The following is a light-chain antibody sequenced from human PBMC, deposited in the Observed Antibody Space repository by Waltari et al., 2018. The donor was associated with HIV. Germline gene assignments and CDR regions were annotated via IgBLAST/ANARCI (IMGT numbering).Light chain of an antibody. Sequence: QSVLTQPPSVSGAPGQRVTISCTGSSSNIGAGYDVHWYQQLPGTAPKLLIYCNNHRSSGVPYRFSGSKSDTSASLAITGLQSEDEADYYCQSYDSTLSGSDWVFGGGTKLTVL. CDR2: CNN. J-gene: IGLJ3*02. V-gene: IGLV1-40*01. CDR3: QSYDSTLSGSDWV. CDR1: SSNIGAGYD.